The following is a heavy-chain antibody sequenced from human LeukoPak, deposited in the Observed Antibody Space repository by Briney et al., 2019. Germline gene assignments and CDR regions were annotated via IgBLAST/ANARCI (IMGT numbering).Heavy chain of an antibody. J-gene: IGHJ5*02. CDR3: ARTIRVWVPAAKAAARGSWFDP. V-gene: IGHV4-31*03. D-gene: IGHD2-2*01. Sequence: SQTLSLTCTVSGGSISSGGYYWSWIRQHPGKGLEWIGYIYYSGSTYYNPSLKSRVTISVDTSKNQFSLKLSSVTAADTAVYYCARTIRVWVPAAKAAARGSWFDPWGQGTLVTVSS. CDR2: IYYSGST. CDR1: GGSISSGGYY.